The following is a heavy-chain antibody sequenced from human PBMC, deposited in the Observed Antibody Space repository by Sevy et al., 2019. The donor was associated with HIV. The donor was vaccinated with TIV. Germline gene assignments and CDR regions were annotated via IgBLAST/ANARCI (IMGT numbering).Heavy chain of an antibody. Sequence: SGPTLVNPTQTLTLTCTFSGFSLSTSGVGVGWIRQPPGKALEWLALIYWNDDKRYSPSLKSRLTISKDTSKNQVVLTMTNMDPVDTATYYCAHRRGYDFWSGYYRVDWFDPWGQGTLVTVSS. CDR1: GFSLSTSGVG. CDR3: AHRRGYDFWSGYYRVDWFDP. V-gene: IGHV2-5*01. J-gene: IGHJ5*02. CDR2: IYWNDDK. D-gene: IGHD3-3*01.